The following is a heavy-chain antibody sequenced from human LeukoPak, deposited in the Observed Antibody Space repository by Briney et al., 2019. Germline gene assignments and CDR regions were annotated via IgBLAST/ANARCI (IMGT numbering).Heavy chain of an antibody. Sequence: PGGSLRLSCTASGFTFGDYAMSWVRQAPGKGLEWIGEINHSGSTNYNPSLKSRVTISVDTSKNQFSLKLSSVTAADTAVYYCARRAGAYSHPYDYWGQGTLVTVSS. V-gene: IGHV4-34*01. CDR3: ARRAGAYSHPYDY. D-gene: IGHD4/OR15-4a*01. CDR1: GFTFGDYA. J-gene: IGHJ4*02. CDR2: INHSGST.